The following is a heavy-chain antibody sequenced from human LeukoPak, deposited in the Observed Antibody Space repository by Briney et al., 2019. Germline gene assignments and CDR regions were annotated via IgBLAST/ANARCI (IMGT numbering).Heavy chain of an antibody. CDR3: ARGLHITLSGWYFDL. V-gene: IGHV3-7*01. J-gene: IGHJ2*01. CDR2: IKQDGSEK. Sequence: GGSLRLSCAASGFTFSSYWMSWVRQAPGKGLEWVANIKQDGSEKYYVDSVKGRFTIFRDNAKNSLYLQMNSLRAEDTAVYYCARGLHITLSGWYFDLWGRGTLVTVSS. CDR1: GFTFSSYW. D-gene: IGHD2-21*01.